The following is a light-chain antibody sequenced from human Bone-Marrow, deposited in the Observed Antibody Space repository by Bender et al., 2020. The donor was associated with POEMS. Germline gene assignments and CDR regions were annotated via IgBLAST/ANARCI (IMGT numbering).Light chain of an antibody. CDR2: DVG. CDR3: TSFTTTNTYV. J-gene: IGLJ1*01. V-gene: IGLV2-14*03. Sequence: QSALTQPASVSGSPGQSITISCTGTSSDVGGYNLVSWYQQHPGKAPKLIIYDVGDRPSGVSNRFSGSKSGNTASLTISGLQAEDEADYFCTSFTTTNTYVFGTGTKVTVL. CDR1: SSDVGGYNL.